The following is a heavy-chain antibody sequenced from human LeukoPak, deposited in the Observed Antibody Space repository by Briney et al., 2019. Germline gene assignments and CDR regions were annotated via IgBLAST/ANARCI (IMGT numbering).Heavy chain of an antibody. CDR1: GYTFTVYY. D-gene: IGHD6-13*01. Sequence: ASVKVSCKASGYTFTVYYMHWVRQAPGQGLEWMGWINPNSGDTNYAQKFQGRVTMTRDTSISTAYMELSRLRSDDTAVYYCARAQAAAGTIDYWGQGTLVTVSS. J-gene: IGHJ4*02. CDR3: ARAQAAAGTIDY. CDR2: INPNSGDT. V-gene: IGHV1-2*02.